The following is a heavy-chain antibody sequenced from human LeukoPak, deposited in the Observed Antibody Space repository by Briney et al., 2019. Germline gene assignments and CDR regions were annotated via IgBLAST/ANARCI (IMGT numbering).Heavy chain of an antibody. J-gene: IGHJ4*02. CDR2: ISYDGSNK. V-gene: IGHV3-30*04. CDR3: ASQIAAAGTYLTPHY. D-gene: IGHD6-13*01. Sequence: GRSLRLSCAASGITFNTYSMHWVPQAPGKGLEWVAAISYDGSNKYYADSVKGRFTVSRDNSKNTLYLQLNSLRAEDTAVYYCASQIAAAGTYLTPHYWGQGTLVTVSS. CDR1: GITFNTYS.